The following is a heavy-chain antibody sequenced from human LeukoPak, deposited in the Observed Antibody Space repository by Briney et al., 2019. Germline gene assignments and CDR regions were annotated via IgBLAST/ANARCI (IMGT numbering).Heavy chain of an antibody. V-gene: IGHV4-38-2*01. CDR2: ISHSGST. Sequence: SETLSLTCAVFGYSITSGFSWGWIRQPPGKGLEWIGTISHSGSTDYKSTLESRLTISMDTSKNQFSLRLTSVTAADTAVYYCARLALVVTPRGWFDPWGQGTLVTVSS. CDR1: GYSITSGFS. CDR3: ARLALVVTPRGWFDP. J-gene: IGHJ5*02. D-gene: IGHD4-23*01.